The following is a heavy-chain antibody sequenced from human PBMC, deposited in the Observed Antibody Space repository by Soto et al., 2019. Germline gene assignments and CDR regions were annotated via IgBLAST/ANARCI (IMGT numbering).Heavy chain of an antibody. CDR1: GFTFISYG. CDR3: PRDSRPSDCGGDCYSRSSIDY. D-gene: IGHD2-21*02. CDR2: IWYDGSNK. V-gene: IGHV3-33*01. Sequence: PGGSLRLSCAASGFTFISYGMHWVRQAPGKGLEWVEVIWYDGSNKYYADSVKGRFTISRDNSKNTLYLQINSLRADDTAVYYCPRDSRPSDCGGDCYSRSSIDYWGQGTLVTVSS. J-gene: IGHJ4*02.